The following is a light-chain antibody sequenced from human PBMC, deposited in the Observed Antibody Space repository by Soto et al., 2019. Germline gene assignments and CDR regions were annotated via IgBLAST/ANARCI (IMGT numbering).Light chain of an antibody. CDR2: AAS. Sequence: DIQMTQSPSSLSASVGDRVTITCRASRGISLHLAWFQLKPGKAPRSLIYAASSLQREVPSRFSGSGSGTEFTLAINNLQPEDFATFFCQQYETYPYTFGRGTNLEIK. CDR1: RGISLH. J-gene: IGKJ2*01. V-gene: IGKV1-16*01. CDR3: QQYETYPYT.